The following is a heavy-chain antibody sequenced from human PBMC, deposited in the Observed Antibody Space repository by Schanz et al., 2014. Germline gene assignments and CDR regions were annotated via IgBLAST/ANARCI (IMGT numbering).Heavy chain of an antibody. D-gene: IGHD3-3*01. Sequence: QIQLVQSGPEVKKPGATVKVSCKASGYIFINSGISWERQAPGQGLEWMGWISAYNGNTKYPQKLQGRITMSTDTSTRADYMKPRSLKADDTAVYYCAGSAGRDVWSGYYTRFDDWGQGTLVTVSS. CDR2: ISAYNGNT. V-gene: IGHV1-18*01. J-gene: IGHJ4*03. CDR3: AGSAGRDVWSGYYTRFDD. CDR1: GYIFINSG.